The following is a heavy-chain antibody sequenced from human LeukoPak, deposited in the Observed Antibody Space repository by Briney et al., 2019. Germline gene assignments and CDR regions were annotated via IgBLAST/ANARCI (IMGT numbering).Heavy chain of an antibody. CDR1: EYTFTGFY. V-gene: IGHV1-2*02. CDR2: INPYSGGI. CDR3: ARDKALDIVGTTADY. J-gene: IGHJ4*02. D-gene: IGHD5-12*01. Sequence: ASVKVSCKASEYTFTGFYIHWVRQAPGHGLEWMGWINPYSGGINYAQSFQGRVTLTRDTSISTAYKELSSLRSDDTAIYYCARDKALDIVGTTADYWGQGTLVTVSS.